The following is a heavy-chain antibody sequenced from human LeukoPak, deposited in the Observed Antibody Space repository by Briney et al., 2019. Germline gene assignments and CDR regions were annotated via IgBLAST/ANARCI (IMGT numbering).Heavy chain of an antibody. D-gene: IGHD3-10*01. CDR1: GYTFTGYY. J-gene: IGHJ4*02. CDR3: ARAAEVRGVIPAYYFDY. V-gene: IGHV1-2*02. CDR2: INPNSGGT. Sequence: ASVKVSCKASGYTFTGYYMHWVRQAPGQGLEWMGWINPNSGGTNYAQKFQGRVTMTRDTSISTAYTELSRLRSDDTAVYYCARAAEVRGVIPAYYFDYWGQGTLVTVSS.